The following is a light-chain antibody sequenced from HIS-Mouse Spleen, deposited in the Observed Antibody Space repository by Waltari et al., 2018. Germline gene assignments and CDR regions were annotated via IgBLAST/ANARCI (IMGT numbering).Light chain of an antibody. CDR2: EVS. CDR1: SSDVGGYNY. V-gene: IGLV2-8*01. Sequence: QSALTQPPSASGSPGQSVTISCTGTSSDVGGYNYVSWYQQHPGKAPTLMIYEVSKRPSGGPDRFSGSKSGNTASLTVSGLQAEDEADYYCSSYAGSNNVVFGGGTKLTVL. CDR3: SSYAGSNNVV. J-gene: IGLJ2*01.